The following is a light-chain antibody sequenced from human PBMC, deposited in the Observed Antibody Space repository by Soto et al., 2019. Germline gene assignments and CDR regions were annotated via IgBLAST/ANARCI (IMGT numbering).Light chain of an antibody. J-gene: IGLJ2*01. V-gene: IGLV2-11*01. CDR2: DVN. CDR1: SSDVVGYHY. Sequence: QSVLTQPRSVSGSPGQSVTLSCTGTSSDVVGYHYVSWYQHHPGKAPKIIIFDVNKRPSGVPDRFSGSKSGNTASLTISGLQTEDEADYYCCSYAGSYTLVFGGGTKLTVL. CDR3: CSYAGSYTLV.